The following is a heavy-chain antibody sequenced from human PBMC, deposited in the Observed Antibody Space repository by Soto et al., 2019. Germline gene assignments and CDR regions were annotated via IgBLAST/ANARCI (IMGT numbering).Heavy chain of an antibody. Sequence: EVQLVESGGGLVQPGGPLRLSCAPSGLPSSTYPMNWARQAPGKGLEWASYFSSSSNTIYYADSVKGRFTISRDNAKNSLYLQMNSLRAEDTAVYYCVRDAPPDDYWGQGTLVTVSS. CDR2: FSSSSNTI. CDR3: VRDAPPDDY. CDR1: GLPSSTYP. V-gene: IGHV3-48*01. J-gene: IGHJ4*02.